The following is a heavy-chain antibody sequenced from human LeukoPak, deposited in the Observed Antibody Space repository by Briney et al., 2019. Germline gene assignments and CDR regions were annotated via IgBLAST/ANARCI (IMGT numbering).Heavy chain of an antibody. CDR2: INTNTGNP. CDR3: ARTRDSSGWSVWYY. D-gene: IGHD6-19*01. V-gene: IGHV7-4-1*02. Sequence: ASVKVSCKASGYTFTSYAMNWVRQAPGQGLEWMGWINTNTGNPTYVQGFTGRFVFSLDTSVSTAYLQISSLKAEDTAVYYCARTRDSSGWSVWYYWGQGTLVTVSS. CDR1: GYTFTSYA. J-gene: IGHJ4*02.